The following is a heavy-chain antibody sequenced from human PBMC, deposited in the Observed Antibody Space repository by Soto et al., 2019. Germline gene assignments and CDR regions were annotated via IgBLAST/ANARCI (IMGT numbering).Heavy chain of an antibody. CDR1: GFPFTSYA. J-gene: IGHJ4*02. CDR3: ARGTGSGSFLIDS. Sequence: QVLLVESGGGVVQPGTSLTLSCAASGFPFTSYAMHWVRQTPEKGLQWLTIISSDGSTIHYVDSVKGRFTISRDNSKNPVYLQRNSLRADDTAVYYCARGTGSGSFLIDSWGQGTLVTVSS. D-gene: IGHD3-10*01. CDR2: ISSDGSTI. V-gene: IGHV3-30-3*01.